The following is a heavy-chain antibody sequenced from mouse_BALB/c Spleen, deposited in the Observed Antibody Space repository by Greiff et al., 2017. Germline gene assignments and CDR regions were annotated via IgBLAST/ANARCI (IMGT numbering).Heavy chain of an antibody. D-gene: IGHD1-1*01. Sequence: EVQGVESGGGLAKPGGSLKLSCAASGFTFSSYAMSWVRQTPEKRLEWVASISSGGSTYYPDSVKGRFTISRDNARNILYLQMSSLRSEDTAMYYCARGITTVVAYYFDYWGQGTTLTVSS. V-gene: IGHV5-6-5*01. CDR2: ISSGGST. J-gene: IGHJ2*01. CDR1: GFTFSSYA. CDR3: ARGITTVVAYYFDY.